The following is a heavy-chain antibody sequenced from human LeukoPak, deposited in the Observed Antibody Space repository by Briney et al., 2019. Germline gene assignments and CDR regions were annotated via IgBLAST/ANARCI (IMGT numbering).Heavy chain of an antibody. J-gene: IGHJ6*03. Sequence: SETLSLTCTVSGGSISSGDYYWSWIRQPPGKGLEWIGSIYYSGSTYYNPSLKSRVTISVDTSKNQFSLKLSSVTAADTAVYYCARQEYQLLMGYYYYMDVWGKGTTVTVSS. V-gene: IGHV4-39*01. CDR1: GGSISSGDYY. CDR3: ARQEYQLLMGYYYYMDV. CDR2: IYYSGST. D-gene: IGHD2-2*01.